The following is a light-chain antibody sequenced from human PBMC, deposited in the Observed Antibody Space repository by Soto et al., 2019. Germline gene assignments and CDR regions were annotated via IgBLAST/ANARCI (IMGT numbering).Light chain of an antibody. J-gene: IGKJ3*01. CDR1: QDSSNH. CDR3: QHYDNLPPV. V-gene: IGKV1-33*01. Sequence: DIQMTQSPSSLSASAGDRVTITCQASQDSSNHLNWYQQKPGKAPKLLIYDASNLETGVPSRFSGSGSGTDFTFTISSLQPEDVATYYCQHYDNLPPVFGPGTKVDI. CDR2: DAS.